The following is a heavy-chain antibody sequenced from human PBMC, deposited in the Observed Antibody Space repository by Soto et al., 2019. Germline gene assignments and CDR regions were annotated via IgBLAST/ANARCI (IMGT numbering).Heavy chain of an antibody. Sequence: PGGSLRLSCAASGFIFTSYAMNWVRQAPGKGLEWVSYISSNSGTIYYTDSVKGRFTISRDNTKNSLYLQMNSLRDEDTAAYYCARDWYYYGSGSYYPFDYWGQGTLVTVSS. D-gene: IGHD3-10*01. CDR3: ARDWYYYGSGSYYPFDY. CDR2: ISSNSGTI. CDR1: GFIFTSYA. J-gene: IGHJ4*02. V-gene: IGHV3-48*02.